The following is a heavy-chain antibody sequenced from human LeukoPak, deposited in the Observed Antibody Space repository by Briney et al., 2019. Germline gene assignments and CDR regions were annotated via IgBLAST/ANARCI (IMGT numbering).Heavy chain of an antibody. CDR1: GFTFSSYW. D-gene: IGHD6-13*01. V-gene: IGHV3-74*01. Sequence: PGESLKISCKASGFTFSSYWMHWVRQAPGKGLVWVSRINSDGSTTSNADSVKGRFTISRDNAKNTLYLQMSSLRVEDTAVYYCARGSGTSWYGPDCWGQGTLVTVSS. CDR2: INSDGSTT. J-gene: IGHJ4*02. CDR3: ARGSGTSWYGPDC.